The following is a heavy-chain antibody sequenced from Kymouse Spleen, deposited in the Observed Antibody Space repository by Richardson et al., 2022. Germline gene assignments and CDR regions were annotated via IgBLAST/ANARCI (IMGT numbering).Heavy chain of an antibody. CDR3: AKDKQQQLVSDAFDI. V-gene: IGHV3-9*01. Sequence: EVQLVESGGGLVQPGRSLRLSCAASGFTFDDYAMHWVRQAPGKGLEWVSGISWNSGSIGYADSVKGRFTISRDNAKNSLYLQMNSLRAEDTALYYCAKDKQQQLVSDAFDIWGQGTMVTVSS. J-gene: IGHJ3*02. CDR1: GFTFDDYA. D-gene: IGHD6-13*01. CDR2: ISWNSGSI.